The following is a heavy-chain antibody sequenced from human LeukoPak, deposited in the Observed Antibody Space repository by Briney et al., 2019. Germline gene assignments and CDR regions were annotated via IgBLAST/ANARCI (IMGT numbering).Heavy chain of an antibody. Sequence: PGGSLRLSCAVSGITLSNYGMSWVRQAPGKGLEWVAGISDSGGSTKYADSVKGRFTISRDNPKNTLYLQMNSLRVEDTAVYFCAKRGVVIRVILVGFHKQAYYFDSWDQGALVTVSS. CDR1: GITLSNYG. CDR3: AKRGVVIRVILVGFHKQAYYFDS. D-gene: IGHD3-22*01. J-gene: IGHJ4*02. CDR2: ISDSGGST. V-gene: IGHV3-23*01.